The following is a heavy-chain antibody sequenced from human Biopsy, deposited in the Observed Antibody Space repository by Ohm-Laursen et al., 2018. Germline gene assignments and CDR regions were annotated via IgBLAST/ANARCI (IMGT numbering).Heavy chain of an antibody. J-gene: IGHJ6*02. Sequence: TLSLTCTVSGGSISSDYWSWIRQTPGKGLEWIGYIYYSGSTNYNPSLKSRVTISVDTSKNQFSLRLNSVTAADTAVYYCARATNSTGWPYYYFYGMDVWGQGTTVTVSS. V-gene: IGHV4-59*01. CDR1: GGSISSDY. D-gene: IGHD2/OR15-2a*01. CDR3: ARATNSTGWPYYYFYGMDV. CDR2: IYYSGST.